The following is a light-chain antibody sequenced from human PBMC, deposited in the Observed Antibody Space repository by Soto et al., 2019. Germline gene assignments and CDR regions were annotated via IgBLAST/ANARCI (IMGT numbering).Light chain of an antibody. V-gene: IGLV1-40*01. Sequence: QSVLTQPPSVSGAPGQRVTISCTGSSSNIGAGYEVHWFQQLPGTAPKLLIYGNTNRPSGVPDRFSGSKSYTSASLAITGLQPEDEADYYCQSYDSSLSVLYVFGTGTKVTVL. CDR2: GNT. CDR3: QSYDSSLSVLYV. CDR1: SSNIGAGYE. J-gene: IGLJ1*01.